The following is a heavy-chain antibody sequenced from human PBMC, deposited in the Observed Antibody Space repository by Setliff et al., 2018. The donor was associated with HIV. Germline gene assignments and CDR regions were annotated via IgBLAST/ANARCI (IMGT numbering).Heavy chain of an antibody. CDR3: VRASLPGNHVFFDY. V-gene: IGHV4-39*07. J-gene: IGHJ4*02. Sequence: PSETLSLTCSVSGDSVSSTDCLWGLVRQPPGMGLQWIVTLYNSEITNYNPSFKNRVTMSVDKSRNHFSLILNSVTAADTAIYYCVRASLPGNHVFFDYWGQGRLVTVSS. CDR1: GDSVSSTDCL. CDR2: LYNSEIT.